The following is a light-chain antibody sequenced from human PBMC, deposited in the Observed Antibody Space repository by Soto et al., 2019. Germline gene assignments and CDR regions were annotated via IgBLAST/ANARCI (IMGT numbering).Light chain of an antibody. CDR2: DAS. V-gene: IGKV1-5*01. CDR3: QQYKSYSPT. CDR1: QSISSW. J-gene: IGKJ1*01. Sequence: DIQMSQSPSTLSASVGHTVTITCRASQSISSWLAWYQQKPGKAPKLLIYDASSLESGVPSRFSGSGSGTEFTLTISSLQPDDFATYYCQQYKSYSPTFGQGTKVDIK.